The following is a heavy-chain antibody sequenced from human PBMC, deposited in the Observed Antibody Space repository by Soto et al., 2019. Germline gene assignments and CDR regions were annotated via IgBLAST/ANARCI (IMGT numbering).Heavy chain of an antibody. J-gene: IGHJ5*02. CDR3: TRGWTGYCSSTSCPTPWFDP. D-gene: IGHD2-2*03. CDR1: GFTFGDYA. V-gene: IGHV3-49*04. CDR2: IRSKAYGGTT. Sequence: GGSLRLSCTASGFTFGDYAMSWVRQAQGKGLEWVGFIRSKAYGGTTEYAASVKGRFTISRDDSKSIAYLQMNSLKTEDTAVYYCTRGWTGYCSSTSCPTPWFDPWGQGTLVTVSS.